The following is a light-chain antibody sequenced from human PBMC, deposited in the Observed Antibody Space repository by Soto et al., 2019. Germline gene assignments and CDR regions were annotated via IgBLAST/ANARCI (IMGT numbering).Light chain of an antibody. CDR1: SSDVGGYDY. CDR3: SSYTITSTRV. J-gene: IGLJ1*01. V-gene: IGLV2-14*03. Sequence: QSVLTQPASVSGSSGQSITISCTGTSSDVGGYDYVSWYQQHPGKAPKLMIYDVTNRPSGVSNRFSGSKSGNTASLTISGLQAEDEADYFCSSYTITSTRVFGTGTKVTVL. CDR2: DVT.